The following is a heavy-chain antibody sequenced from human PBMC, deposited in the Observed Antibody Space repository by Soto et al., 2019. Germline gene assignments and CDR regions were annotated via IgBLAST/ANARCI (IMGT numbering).Heavy chain of an antibody. D-gene: IGHD2-8*01. V-gene: IGHV4-34*01. J-gene: IGHJ4*02. CDR1: GGSFSGYY. Sequence: PSETLSLTCAVYGGSFSGYYWSWIRQPPGKGLEWIGEINHSGSTNYNPSLKSRVTISVDTSKNQFSLKLSSVTAADTAVYYCARGRQVIMVYATYYFDYWGQGTLVTVSS. CDR2: INHSGST. CDR3: ARGRQVIMVYATYYFDY.